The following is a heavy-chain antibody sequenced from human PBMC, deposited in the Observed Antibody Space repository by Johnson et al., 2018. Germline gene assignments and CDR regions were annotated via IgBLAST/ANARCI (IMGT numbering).Heavy chain of an antibody. CDR1: GGTFRSYT. V-gene: IGHV1-69*02. Sequence: QEQLVEAGAEVKKPGSTGKVSCKASGGTFRSYTLIWLRRAPGQGLEWVGRIIPIVDIANYAQKFQDRATMTADKFTMTAYLDLSRLRAEDTAVYYCAVEMQNIWGQGTLVTVSS. CDR3: AVEMQNI. D-gene: IGHD5-24*01. J-gene: IGHJ1*01. CDR2: IIPIVDIA.